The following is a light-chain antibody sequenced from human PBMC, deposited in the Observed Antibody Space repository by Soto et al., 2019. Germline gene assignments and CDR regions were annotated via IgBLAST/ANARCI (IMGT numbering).Light chain of an antibody. Sequence: EVVMTQSPATLSVSPGERATLSCRASQSITSNLAWYQQRPGQAPRLLIYAASTRATGIPGRFSGSGSGTEFTLTISSLQSEDFAVYYCQQYNNWPLTFGQGNDWRL. CDR2: AAS. J-gene: IGKJ5*01. CDR1: QSITSN. CDR3: QQYNNWPLT. V-gene: IGKV3-15*01.